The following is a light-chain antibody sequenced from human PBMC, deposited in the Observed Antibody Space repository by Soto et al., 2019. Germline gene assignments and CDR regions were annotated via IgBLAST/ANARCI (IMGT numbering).Light chain of an antibody. CDR3: QQYNTYST. CDR2: AAS. J-gene: IGKJ5*01. Sequence: DIQLTQSPSFLSASLGDRVTITCRASQGIANYLAWHQQKPGKAPKLLIYAASTLQSGVPSRFSGSGSGTEFTLTISSLQPDDFATYYCQQYNTYSTFGQGTRLEIK. V-gene: IGKV1-9*01. CDR1: QGIANY.